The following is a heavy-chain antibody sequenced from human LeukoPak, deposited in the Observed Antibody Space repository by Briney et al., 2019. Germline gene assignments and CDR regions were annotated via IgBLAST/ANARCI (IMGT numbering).Heavy chain of an antibody. D-gene: IGHD6-19*01. CDR1: GYSISSGYY. V-gene: IGHV4-38-2*02. CDR2: IYHSGST. Sequence: SETLSLTCTVSGYSISSGYYWGWIRQPPGKGLEWIGSIYHSGSTYYNPSLKSRVTISVDTSKNQFSLKLSSVTAADTAVYYCARQIAVAGTEAFDIWGQGTMVTVSS. CDR3: ARQIAVAGTEAFDI. J-gene: IGHJ3*02.